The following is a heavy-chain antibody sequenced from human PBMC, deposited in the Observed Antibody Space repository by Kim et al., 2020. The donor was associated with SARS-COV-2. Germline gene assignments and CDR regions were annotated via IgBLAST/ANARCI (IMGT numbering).Heavy chain of an antibody. Sequence: SETLSLTCAVYGGSFSGYYWSWIRQPPGKGLEWIGAINHSGSTNYNPSLKSRVTISVDTSQNQFSLKLSPVTAADTAVYYCARGPSQMATIRLGYFDYWGQATLVTVSS. D-gene: IGHD5-12*01. CDR3: ARGPSQMATIRLGYFDY. J-gene: IGHJ4*02. CDR1: GGSFSGYY. V-gene: IGHV4-34*01. CDR2: INHSGST.